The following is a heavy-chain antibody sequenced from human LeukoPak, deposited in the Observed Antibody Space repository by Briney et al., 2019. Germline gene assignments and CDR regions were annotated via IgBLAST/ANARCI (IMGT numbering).Heavy chain of an antibody. V-gene: IGHV3-30*19. D-gene: IGHD6-6*01. Sequence: GGSLRLSCAASGFTFSSYGMHWVRQAPGKGLEWVAVISYDGSNKYYADSVKGRFTISRDNSKNTLYLQMNSLRAEDTAVYYCARLNIAARGPGLQYYYYYYMDVWGKGTTVTVSS. CDR2: ISYDGSNK. J-gene: IGHJ6*03. CDR1: GFTFSSYG. CDR3: ARLNIAARGPGLQYYYYYYMDV.